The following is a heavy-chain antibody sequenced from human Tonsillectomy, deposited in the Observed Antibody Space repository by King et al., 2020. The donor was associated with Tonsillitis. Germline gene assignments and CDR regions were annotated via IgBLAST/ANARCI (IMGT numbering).Heavy chain of an antibody. D-gene: IGHD2/OR15-2a*01. Sequence: VQLVESGGGLVQPGGSLRLSCAVSGFTVSSLSMSWVRQAPGKGLECVSVINSGGTATYADSVKGRFTLSRHNSENKLYLQVNSLRAEDTAVYYCATFVGISAGFDFWGRGTLVTVSS. CDR2: INSGGTA. CDR3: ATFVGISAGFDF. J-gene: IGHJ4*02. V-gene: IGHV3-53*04. CDR1: GFTVSSLS.